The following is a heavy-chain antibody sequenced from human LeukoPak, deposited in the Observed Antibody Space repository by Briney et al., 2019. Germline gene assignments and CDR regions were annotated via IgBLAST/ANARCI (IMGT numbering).Heavy chain of an antibody. J-gene: IGHJ3*02. V-gene: IGHV3-7*01. CDR1: GFTVSSNY. CDR2: INQDGSEK. D-gene: IGHD2-2*01. Sequence: GGSLRLSWAASGFTVSSNYMSWVRQAPGKGLEWVANINQDGSEKCYVDSVKGRFTISRDNAKNSLSLQMNSLRVEDTAVYYCARGVVVAPRSAFDIWGQGTMVTVSS. CDR3: ARGVVVAPRSAFDI.